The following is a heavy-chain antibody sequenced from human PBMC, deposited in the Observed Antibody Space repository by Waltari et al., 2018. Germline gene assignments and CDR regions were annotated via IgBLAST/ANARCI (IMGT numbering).Heavy chain of an antibody. CDR1: GGTFSSYA. Sequence: QVQLVQSGAEEKKPGSSVKVSCKASGGTFSSYAISWVRQAPGQGLEWMGRIIPTVGTANYAQKFQGRVTITADKSTSTAYMELSSLRSEDTAVYYCARDLVSIAARSGIVGATSQDYWGQGTLVTVSS. J-gene: IGHJ4*02. V-gene: IGHV1-69*08. CDR2: IIPTVGTA. D-gene: IGHD1-26*01. CDR3: ARDLVSIAARSGIVGATSQDY.